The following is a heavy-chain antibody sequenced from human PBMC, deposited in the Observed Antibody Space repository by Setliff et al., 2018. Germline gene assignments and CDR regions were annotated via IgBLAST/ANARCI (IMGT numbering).Heavy chain of an antibody. CDR3: ARELRSPFWRIDY. Sequence: SVKVSCKASGGSFDSDVITWVRQAPGQGLEWMGRLIPILGKTNYAESFQGRVLITADRSTNTVQMQLSSLRSEDTAIYYCARELRSPFWRIDYWGQGSLVTVSS. V-gene: IGHV1-69*13. D-gene: IGHD3-16*01. J-gene: IGHJ4*02. CDR1: GGSFDSDV. CDR2: LIPILGKT.